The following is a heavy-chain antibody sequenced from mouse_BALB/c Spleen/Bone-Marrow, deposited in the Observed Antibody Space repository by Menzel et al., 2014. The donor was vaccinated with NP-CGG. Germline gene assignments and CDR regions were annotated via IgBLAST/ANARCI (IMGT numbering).Heavy chain of an antibody. CDR3: ARRRDYDYFDY. V-gene: IGHV5-6*02. D-gene: IGHD2-4*01. CDR2: ISSGGTYT. J-gene: IGHJ2*01. Sequence: EVMLVESGGDLVKPGGSLKLSCAASGFTFSNYGMSWVRQIPDKRLEWVATISSGGTYTFYPDSVKGRFTISRDNTKNTLTLQMTSLKSEDTAMYYYARRRDYDYFDYWGQGTTPTVSS. CDR1: GFTFSNYG.